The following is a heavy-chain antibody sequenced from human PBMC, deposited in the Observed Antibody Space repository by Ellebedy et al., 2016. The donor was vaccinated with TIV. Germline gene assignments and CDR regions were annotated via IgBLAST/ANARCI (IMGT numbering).Heavy chain of an antibody. Sequence: MPSDTLSLTCTVTGGAISSNTYYWAWIRQPPGKGLEWIGRINYSGTTSYNASLKSRIAITVDMSKNQFSLILSSVTAADTAVYYCAKLAFSWGSWFDSWGQGTLVTVSS. CDR2: INYSGTT. CDR3: AKLAFSWGSWFDS. D-gene: IGHD2/OR15-2a*01. V-gene: IGHV4-39*01. CDR1: GGAISSNTYY. J-gene: IGHJ5*01.